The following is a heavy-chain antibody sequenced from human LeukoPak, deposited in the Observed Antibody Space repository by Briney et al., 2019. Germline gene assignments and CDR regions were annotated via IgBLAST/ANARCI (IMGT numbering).Heavy chain of an antibody. V-gene: IGHV4-38-2*02. D-gene: IGHD3-9*01. CDR3: ARHSRRYDILTGYYSY. CDR1: GYSINSGYF. J-gene: IGHJ4*02. Sequence: SETLSLTCTVSGYSINSGYFWGWVRQPPGKGLEWIGEINHSGSTNYNPSLKSRVTISVDTSKNQFSLKLSSVTAADTAVYYCARHSRRYDILTGYYSYWGQGTLVTVSS. CDR2: INHSGST.